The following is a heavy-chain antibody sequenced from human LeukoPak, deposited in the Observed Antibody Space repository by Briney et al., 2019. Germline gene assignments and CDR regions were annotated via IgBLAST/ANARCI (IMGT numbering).Heavy chain of an antibody. D-gene: IGHD3-10*01. J-gene: IGHJ4*02. V-gene: IGHV3-30*04. CDR2: ISYDGSNK. CDR3: ASPPSGSYYPFDY. Sequence: PGGSLRLPCAASGFTSSSYAMHWVRQAPGKGLEWVAVISYDGSNKYYADSVKGRFTISRDNSKNTLYLQMNSLRAEDTAVYCCASPPSGSYYPFDYWGQGTLVTVSS. CDR1: GFTSSSYA.